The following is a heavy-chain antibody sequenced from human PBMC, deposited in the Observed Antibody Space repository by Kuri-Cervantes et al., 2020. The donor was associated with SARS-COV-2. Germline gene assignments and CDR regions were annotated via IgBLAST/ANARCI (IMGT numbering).Heavy chain of an antibody. V-gene: IGHV4-59*11. CDR2: IYYSGST. J-gene: IGHJ4*02. CDR1: GGSISSHY. Sequence: ESLKISCTVSGGSISSHYWSWIRQPPGKGLEWIGYIYYSGSTNYNPSPKSRVTMSVDTSKNQFSLKLSSVTAADTAVYYCAKGVVSFDYWGQGTLVTVSS. CDR3: AKGVVSFDY. D-gene: IGHD2-2*01.